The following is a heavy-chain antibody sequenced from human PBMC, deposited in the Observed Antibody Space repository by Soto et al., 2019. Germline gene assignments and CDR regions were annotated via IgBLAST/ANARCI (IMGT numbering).Heavy chain of an antibody. CDR1: GGSISSYY. Sequence: QVQLQESGPGLVKPSETLSLTCTVSGGSISSYYWSWIRQPPGKGLEWIGYIYYSGSTNYNPSLKSRVTISVDTSKNQFSLKLSSVTAADTAVYYCARHGVPASSYRGWGQGTLVTVSS. D-gene: IGHD6-6*01. CDR2: IYYSGST. CDR3: ARHGVPASSYRG. V-gene: IGHV4-59*08. J-gene: IGHJ4*02.